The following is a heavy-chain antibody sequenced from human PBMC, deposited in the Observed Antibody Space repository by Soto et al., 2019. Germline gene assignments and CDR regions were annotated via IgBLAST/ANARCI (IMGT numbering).Heavy chain of an antibody. CDR2: ISYDGSNK. J-gene: IGHJ6*02. Sequence: GGSLRLSCAASGFTFSSYAMHWVRQAPGKGLEWVAVISYDGSNKYYADSVKGRFTISRDNSKNTLYLQMNSLRAEDTAVYYCARDRGGNYDFWXGYYPVNFGYYYYGMDVWGQGTTVTVSS. V-gene: IGHV3-30-3*01. CDR3: ARDRGGNYDFWXGYYPVNFGYYYYGMDV. D-gene: IGHD3-3*01. CDR1: GFTFSSYA.